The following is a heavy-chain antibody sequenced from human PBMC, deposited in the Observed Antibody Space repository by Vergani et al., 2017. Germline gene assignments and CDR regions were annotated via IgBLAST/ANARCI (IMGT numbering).Heavy chain of an antibody. Sequence: QVQLVQSGAEVKKPGASVKVSCKVSGYTLTELSMHWVRQAPGKGLEWMGGFDPEDGETIYAQKFQGRVTMTEDTSTDTAYMELSSLRSEDTAVYYCATEVVVTAMPKTPDAFDIWGQGTMVTVSS. CDR1: GYTLTELS. J-gene: IGHJ3*02. CDR3: ATEVVVTAMPKTPDAFDI. V-gene: IGHV1-24*01. CDR2: FDPEDGET. D-gene: IGHD2-21*02.